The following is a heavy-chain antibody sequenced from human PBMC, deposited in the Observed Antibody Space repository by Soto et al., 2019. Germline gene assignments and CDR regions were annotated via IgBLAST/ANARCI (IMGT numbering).Heavy chain of an antibody. CDR2: IKQDGSEK. J-gene: IGHJ4*02. Sequence: EVQLVESGGGLVQPGGSLRLSCAASGFTFSSYWMSWVRQAAGKGLEWVANIKQDGSEKYYVDSVKGRFTISRDNAKNSLYLQMNSLRAEDTAVYYCAMSRWTVTTSADYWGQGTLVTVSS. CDR1: GFTFSSYW. D-gene: IGHD4-17*01. V-gene: IGHV3-7*01. CDR3: AMSRWTVTTSADY.